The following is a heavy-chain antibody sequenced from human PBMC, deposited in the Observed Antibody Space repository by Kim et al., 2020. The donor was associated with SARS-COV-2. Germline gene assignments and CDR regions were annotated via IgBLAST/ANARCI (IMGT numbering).Heavy chain of an antibody. J-gene: IGHJ6*02. CDR1: GYTFTSYG. CDR2: ISAYNGNT. V-gene: IGHV1-18*04. CDR3: ARMKWELLEGDYYYYYGMDV. Sequence: ASVKVSCKASGYTFTSYGISWVRQAPGQGLEWMGWISAYNGNTNYAQKLQGRVTMTTDTSTSTAYMELRSLRSDDTAVYYCARMKWELLEGDYYYYYGMDVWGQGTTVTVSS. D-gene: IGHD1-26*01.